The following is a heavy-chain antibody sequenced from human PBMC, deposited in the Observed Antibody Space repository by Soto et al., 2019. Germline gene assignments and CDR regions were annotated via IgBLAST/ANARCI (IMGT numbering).Heavy chain of an antibody. D-gene: IGHD2-2*01. CDR2: IYSGGST. CDR1: GFTVSSNY. Sequence: EVQLVETGGGLIQPGGSLRLSCAASGFTVSSNYMSWVRQAPGKGLEWVSVIYSGGSTYYADSVKGRFTISRDNSKNTLYLQMNSLRAEDTAVYYCARATIGYCSSTSCYRLALLYGMDVWGQGTTVTVSS. CDR3: ARATIGYCSSTSCYRLALLYGMDV. J-gene: IGHJ6*02. V-gene: IGHV3-53*02.